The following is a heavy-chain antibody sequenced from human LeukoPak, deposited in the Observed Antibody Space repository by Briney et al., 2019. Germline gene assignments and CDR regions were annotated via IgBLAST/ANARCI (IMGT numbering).Heavy chain of an antibody. CDR1: GFTFSSSW. V-gene: IGHV3-7*01. CDR2: IKQDGSEK. CDR3: ARDRLQWLVWGYYFDY. D-gene: IGHD6-19*01. Sequence: GGSLRLSCAASGFTFSSSWMHWVRQVPGKGLEWVANIKQDGSEKYYVDSVKGRFTISRDNAKNSLYLQMNSLRAEDTAVYYCARDRLQWLVWGYYFDYWGQGTLVTVSS. J-gene: IGHJ4*02.